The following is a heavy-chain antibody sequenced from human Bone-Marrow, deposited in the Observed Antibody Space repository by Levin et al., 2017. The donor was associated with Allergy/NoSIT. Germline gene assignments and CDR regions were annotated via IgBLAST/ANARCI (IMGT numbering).Heavy chain of an antibody. V-gene: IGHV3-21*01. D-gene: IGHD5/OR15-5a*01. CDR1: GFTISGYS. CDR3: ASSILRPGPAKDVFDS. J-gene: IGHJ3*02. Sequence: GGSLRLSCAASGFTISGYSMNWVRQAPGKGLEWVSSISSSGSYIYYADSLKGRFTISRDNAKNSLYVQMNSLRTEDTAMYYCASSILRPGPAKDVFDSWGQGALVTVSS. CDR2: ISSSGSYI.